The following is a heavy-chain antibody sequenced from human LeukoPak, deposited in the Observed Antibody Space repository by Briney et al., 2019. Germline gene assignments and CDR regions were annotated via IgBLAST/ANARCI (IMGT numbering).Heavy chain of an antibody. J-gene: IGHJ4*02. CDR1: GLTFSSYA. CDR2: ISYDGSNK. CDR3: ARDRSQRAYSYGPDGE. Sequence: PGGSLRLSCAASGLTFSSYAMHWVRQAPGKGLEWVAVISYDGSNKFYADSVKGRFTISRDNSKNTLFLQMNSLRAEDTAVYYCARDRSQRAYSYGPDGEWGQGTLVTVSS. D-gene: IGHD5-18*01. V-gene: IGHV3-30*01.